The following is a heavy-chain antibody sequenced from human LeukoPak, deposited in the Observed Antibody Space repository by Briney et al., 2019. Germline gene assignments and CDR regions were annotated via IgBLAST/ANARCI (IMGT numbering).Heavy chain of an antibody. Sequence: PGGSLRLSCETSGLTFSSYFMNWVRQAPGKGLEWVSSISSKSDYMYYADSVKSRFTISRDNAKKSLYLQMNSLRAEDTAVYYCGGSAAHYYYMDVWGKGTTVTVSS. J-gene: IGHJ6*03. CDR1: GLTFSSYF. CDR3: GGSAAHYYYMDV. V-gene: IGHV3-21*04. CDR2: ISSKSDYM. D-gene: IGHD2-2*01.